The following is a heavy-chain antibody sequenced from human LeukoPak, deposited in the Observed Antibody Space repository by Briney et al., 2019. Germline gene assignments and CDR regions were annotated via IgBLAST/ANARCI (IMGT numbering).Heavy chain of an antibody. Sequence: SGTLSLTCTVSGVSITSGGYYWSWIRQHPGKGLEWIGYIYYSGSTYYNPSLKSRVTISVDTSKNQFSLKLRSVTAADTAVYYCARNYYDRSGFYYAYDYWGQGTLVTVSS. V-gene: IGHV4-31*03. CDR1: GVSITSGGYY. CDR2: IYYSGST. J-gene: IGHJ4*02. D-gene: IGHD3-22*01. CDR3: ARNYYDRSGFYYAYDY.